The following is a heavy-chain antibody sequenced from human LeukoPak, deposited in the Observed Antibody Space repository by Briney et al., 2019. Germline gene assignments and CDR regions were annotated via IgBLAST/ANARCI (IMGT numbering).Heavy chain of an antibody. CDR3: ATSGSYRFDY. CDR1: GFTFDDYG. J-gene: IGHJ4*02. Sequence: PGGSLRLSCAASGFTFDDYGMSWVRQAPGKGLEWVSYITSSSSTIYYADSVKGRFTISRDNAKNSLYLQMNSLRVEDTAIYYCATSGSYRFDYWGQGTLVTVSS. D-gene: IGHD1-26*01. CDR2: ITSSSSTI. V-gene: IGHV3-48*01.